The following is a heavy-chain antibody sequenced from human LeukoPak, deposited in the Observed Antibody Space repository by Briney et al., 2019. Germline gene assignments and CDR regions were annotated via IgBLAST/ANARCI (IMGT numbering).Heavy chain of an antibody. CDR3: ARGGYSYGPRGLFDY. J-gene: IGHJ4*02. CDR1: GFTFSSYS. Sequence: GGSLRLSCAASGFTFSSYSMNWVRQAPGKGLEWVSYISSSSSTIYYADSVKGRFTISRDNAKNSLYLQMNSLRAEDTAVYYCARGGYSYGPRGLFDYWGQGTLVTVSS. CDR2: ISSSSSTI. V-gene: IGHV3-48*01. D-gene: IGHD5-18*01.